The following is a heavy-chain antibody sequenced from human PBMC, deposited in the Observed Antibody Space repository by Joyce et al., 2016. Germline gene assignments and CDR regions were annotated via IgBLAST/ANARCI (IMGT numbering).Heavy chain of an antibody. CDR2: INSTGRDI. J-gene: IGHJ6*02. CDR3: ARTARLVDV. D-gene: IGHD6-6*01. CDR1: GFTFTDYY. Sequence: QVHLVEFGGGLVKPGGSLRLSCAASGFTFTDYYMTWMRQAPGKGPEWVSYINSTGRDINYADSVKGRFTISRDNAKRSIYLQMNSLRAEDTAVYYCARTARLVDVWGQGTTVTVSS. V-gene: IGHV3-11*01.